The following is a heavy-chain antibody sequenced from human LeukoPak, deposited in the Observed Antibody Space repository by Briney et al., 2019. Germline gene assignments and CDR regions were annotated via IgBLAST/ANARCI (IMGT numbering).Heavy chain of an antibody. CDR3: ARDAGAAAGDFDY. D-gene: IGHD6-25*01. CDR1: GGSIRSSF. CDR2: ISDSGRS. J-gene: IGHJ4*02. Sequence: PSETLSLTCTVSGGSIRSSFWSWIRQPPGKGLEWIGCISDSGRSHHNPALKSRVTISVDPSKNQFSLRLSSVSAADTALYFCARDAGAAAGDFDYWGQGTLVTVSS. V-gene: IGHV4-59*01.